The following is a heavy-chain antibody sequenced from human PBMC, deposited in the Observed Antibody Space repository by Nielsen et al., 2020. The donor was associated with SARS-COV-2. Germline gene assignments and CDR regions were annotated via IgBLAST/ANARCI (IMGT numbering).Heavy chain of an antibody. D-gene: IGHD3-10*01. CDR2: VSSSGGST. V-gene: IGHV3-23*01. J-gene: IGHJ3*01. CDR3: AKDGVVRGDALDL. Sequence: GESLKISCAASGFTFNIYAMAWVRRIPGRGLQWVTGVSSSGGSTYYTDSVKGRFTISRDNSKSTLYLEMHSLRLEDTAVYYCAKDGVVRGDALDLWGQGTMVTVSS. CDR1: GFTFNIYA.